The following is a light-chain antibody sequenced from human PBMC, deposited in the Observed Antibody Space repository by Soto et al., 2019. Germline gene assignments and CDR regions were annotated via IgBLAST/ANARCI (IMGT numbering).Light chain of an antibody. Sequence: DIQLTQSPSFLSASVGDRVTITCRTSQDISSFLAWYQQKPGKAPNLLIYGASTLQSGVPSRFSGSGSGTEFTLTISSLQPEDFATYYCQQLNSYPHFGQGTRLDIK. CDR2: GAS. CDR1: QDISSF. V-gene: IGKV1-9*01. CDR3: QQLNSYPH. J-gene: IGKJ5*01.